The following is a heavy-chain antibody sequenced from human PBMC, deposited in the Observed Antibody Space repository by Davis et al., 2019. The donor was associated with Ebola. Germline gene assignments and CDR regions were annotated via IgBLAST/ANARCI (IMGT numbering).Heavy chain of an antibody. CDR1: GASFNSRHW. V-gene: IGHV4-4*02. CDR3: ATDVGIRGVQGVEF. CDR2: IYRTENT. Sequence: PSETLSLTCAVSGASFNSRHWWIWVRQPPGKGLEWIGEIYRTENTNYNPSLKTRVTISLDRSKNQFSLRMTSMTAADTAVYYCATDVGIRGVQGVEFWGQGTLVTVSS. J-gene: IGHJ4*02. D-gene: IGHD3-10*01.